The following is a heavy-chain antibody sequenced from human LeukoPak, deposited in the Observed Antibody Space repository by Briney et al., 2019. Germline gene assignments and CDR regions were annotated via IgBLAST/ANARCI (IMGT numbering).Heavy chain of an antibody. D-gene: IGHD2-21*01. J-gene: IGHJ2*01. V-gene: IGHV4-39*01. CDR3: ARIGHGANSHLKWYFDV. CDR1: GVSISTSIYY. Sequence: SETLSLTCDVSGVSISTSIYYWACIRQPPGKGLEWIGSVFYSGSADYSPSFKSRLGIPLDTSKNQFSLQLSSVTVADTAVYYCARIGHGANSHLKWYFDVWGRGTLVTVSS. CDR2: VFYSGSA.